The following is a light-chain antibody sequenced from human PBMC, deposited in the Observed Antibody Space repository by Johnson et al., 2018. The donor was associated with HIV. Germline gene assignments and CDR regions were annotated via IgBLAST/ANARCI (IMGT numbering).Light chain of an antibody. CDR2: TNN. J-gene: IGLJ1*01. V-gene: IGLV1-44*01. CDR1: SSNIGNNY. CDR3: AAWDDSLNGFYV. Sequence: QSVLTQPPSVSAAPGQNVTISCSGSSSNIGNNYISWYQQFPGTAPKLLIYTNNQRPSGVPDRISGSKSGTSASLAISWLQSEDEADYYCAAWDDSLNGFYVFGTGTKVTVL.